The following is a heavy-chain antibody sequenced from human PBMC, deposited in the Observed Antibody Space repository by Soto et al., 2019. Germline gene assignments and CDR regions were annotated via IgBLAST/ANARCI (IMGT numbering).Heavy chain of an antibody. V-gene: IGHV4-39*01. J-gene: IGHJ5*02. CDR1: GGSFSDISYC. CDR3: ARHKSGSDWLDP. D-gene: IGHD2-15*01. CDR2: MFFSGAT. Sequence: SETLSLTCTVSGGSFSDISYCWGWIRQPPGKGLQWIGCMFFSGATYYNPSLKNRVTLSVDTSNNEFSLMLVSVTAADTAVYYGARHKSGSDWLDPWGQGTLVTVSS.